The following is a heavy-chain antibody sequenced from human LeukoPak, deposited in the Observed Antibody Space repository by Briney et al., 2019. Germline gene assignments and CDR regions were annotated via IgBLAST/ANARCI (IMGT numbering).Heavy chain of an antibody. V-gene: IGHV2-5*02. Sequence: SGPTLVKPPQTLTLTCTFSGFSLSTSGVAVGWIRQPPGKALEWLSLIYWDDDKRYSPALKSRLSITKDTSKNQVVLTLTNMDSVDTATYYCAHSEDTALVHDAFDIWGQGTMVTVSS. D-gene: IGHD5-18*01. CDR2: IYWDDDK. CDR1: GFSLSTSGVA. CDR3: AHSEDTALVHDAFDI. J-gene: IGHJ3*02.